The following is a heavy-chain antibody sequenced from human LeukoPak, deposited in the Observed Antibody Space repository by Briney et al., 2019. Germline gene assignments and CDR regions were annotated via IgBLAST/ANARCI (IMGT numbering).Heavy chain of an antibody. CDR3: ARDGLDGYDLGYYYYYMDV. J-gene: IGHJ6*03. CDR1: GYTFTSYD. D-gene: IGHD5-12*01. CDR2: IIPIFGTA. Sequence: SVKVSCKASGYTFTSYDINWVRQAPGQGLEWMGGIIPIFGTANYAQKFQGRVTITTDESTSTAYMELSSLRSEDTAVYYCARDGLDGYDLGYYYYYMDVWGKGTTVTVSS. V-gene: IGHV1-69*05.